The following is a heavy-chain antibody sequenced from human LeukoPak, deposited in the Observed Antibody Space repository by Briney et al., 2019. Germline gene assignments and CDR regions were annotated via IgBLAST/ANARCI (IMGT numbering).Heavy chain of an antibody. J-gene: IGHJ6*03. CDR3: ARALGLGSYYYYYMDV. CDR1: GGTFSSYA. CDR2: IIPIFGTA. D-gene: IGHD1-26*01. Sequence: GASVKVSCKASGGTFSSYAISWVRQAPGQGLEWMGGIIPIFGTANYAQKFQGRVTITADKSTSTAYMELSSLRSEDTAVYYCARALGLGSYYYYYMDVWGKGTTVTVSS. V-gene: IGHV1-69*06.